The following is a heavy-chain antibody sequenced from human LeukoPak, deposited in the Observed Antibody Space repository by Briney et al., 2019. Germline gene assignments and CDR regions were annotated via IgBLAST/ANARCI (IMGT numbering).Heavy chain of an antibody. CDR2: FDPEDGER. Sequence: GASVKVSCKASGYTLTELSMRWVRQAPGKGLEWMGGFDPEDGERIYAQKFQGRLTMTEDTSTDTAYMELSSLRSEDTAVYYCATLMFRGVIGDNYFGMDVWGKGTTVTVSS. V-gene: IGHV1-24*01. CDR1: GYTLTELS. J-gene: IGHJ6*04. D-gene: IGHD3-10*01. CDR3: ATLMFRGVIGDNYFGMDV.